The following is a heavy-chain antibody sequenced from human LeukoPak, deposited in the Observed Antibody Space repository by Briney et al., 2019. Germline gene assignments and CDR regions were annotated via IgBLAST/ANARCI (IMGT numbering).Heavy chain of an antibody. D-gene: IGHD5-12*01. V-gene: IGHV3-53*01. CDR3: ARESGYSGYGT. J-gene: IGHJ5*02. CDR1: GFSFNSAA. Sequence: GGSLRLSCAASGFSFNSAAMTWVRQAPGKGLEWVSVIYSGGSTYYADSVKGRFTISRDNSKNTLYLQMNSLRAEDTAVYYCARESGYSGYGTWGQGTLVTVSS. CDR2: IYSGGST.